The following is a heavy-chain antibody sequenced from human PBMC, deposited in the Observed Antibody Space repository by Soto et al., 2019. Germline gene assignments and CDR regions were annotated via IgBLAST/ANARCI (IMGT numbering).Heavy chain of an antibody. CDR2: IYYSGST. CDR1: VGSISSGGYY. CDR3: ARDRGSGSYGPYGMDV. J-gene: IGHJ6*02. V-gene: IGHV4-31*03. Sequence: SETLSLTCTVSVGSISSGGYYWSWIRRHPGKGLEWIGYIYYSGSTYYNPSLKSRVTMTRDTSTSTVYMELSSLRSEDTAVYYCARDRGSGSYGPYGMDVWGQGTTVTVSS. D-gene: IGHD3-10*01.